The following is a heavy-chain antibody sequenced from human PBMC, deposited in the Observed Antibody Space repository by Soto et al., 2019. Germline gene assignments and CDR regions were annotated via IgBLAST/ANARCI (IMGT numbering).Heavy chain of an antibody. CDR3: MTALGLNVLF. J-gene: IGHJ4*02. CDR2: LKSETDGGTA. CDR1: GFTFIDAW. D-gene: IGHD3-16*01. Sequence: EVQLVESGGGLVKPGGSLRLSCVGSGFTFIDAWMSWVRQAPGKGLEWVGRLKSETDGGTADYAAPVEGRFNISRDDSKNTLYLQMNSLKSEDTAVYYCMTALGLNVLFWGQGALVTVSS. V-gene: IGHV3-15*01.